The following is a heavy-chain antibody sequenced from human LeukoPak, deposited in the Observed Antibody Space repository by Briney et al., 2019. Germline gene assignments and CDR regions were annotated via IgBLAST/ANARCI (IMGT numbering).Heavy chain of an antibody. D-gene: IGHD1-1*01. V-gene: IGHV3-7*05. CDR1: GFTHSNLW. Sequence: GESLRLSCEASGFTHSNLWMSCVREAPEKALEWAASIRQDAIERKYVDSVGGRFTISRDNAQNSVYLDMNSLRDEDTAVYYCARVANWDLDYWGQGTLVTVSS. J-gene: IGHJ4*02. CDR3: ARVANWDLDY. CDR2: IRQDAIER.